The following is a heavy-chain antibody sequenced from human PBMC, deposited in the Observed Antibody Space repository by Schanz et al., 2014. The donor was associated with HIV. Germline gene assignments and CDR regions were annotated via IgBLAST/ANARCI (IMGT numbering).Heavy chain of an antibody. J-gene: IGHJ6*02. CDR2: FNVMLSKI. CDR3: ARAEGYSTSSAWGEDYNYYGMDV. CDR1: GGTFRSNA. D-gene: IGHD6-6*01. V-gene: IGHV1-69*01. Sequence: QVQLVQSGAEVKKTGSSVKVSCKASGGTFRSNAITWVRQAPGQGLEWIGHFNVMLSKINSAQKFQGRVSMTADPSTNTAYMELSSLRSDDTAVYYCARAEGYSTSSAWGEDYNYYGMDVWGQGTTVTVSS.